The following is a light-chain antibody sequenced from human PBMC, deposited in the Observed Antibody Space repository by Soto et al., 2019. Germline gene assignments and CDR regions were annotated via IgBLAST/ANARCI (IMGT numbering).Light chain of an antibody. V-gene: IGLV2-14*01. J-gene: IGLJ1*01. CDR1: SSDIGGYNA. Sequence: QSALTQPTSVSGSPGQTITISCTVTSSDIGGYNAVSWYQHHPGKAPKLIIYEVTHRPSGVSDRFSASKSGNTASLTISGLQAEDEADYYCNSFRVSHLYVFGTGTKVTV. CDR3: NSFRVSHLYV. CDR2: EVT.